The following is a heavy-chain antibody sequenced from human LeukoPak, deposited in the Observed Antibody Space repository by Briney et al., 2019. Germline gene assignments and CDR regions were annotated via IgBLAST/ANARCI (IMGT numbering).Heavy chain of an antibody. D-gene: IGHD2-2*01. CDR1: GGSISSSSSY. CDR2: VYYSGRT. CDR3: ARDTGPSGTALDD. Sequence: SEALSLTCTVSGGSISSSSSYWVWIRQPPGKGLEWIGTVYYSGRTYYNPSLKSRVTTSVNTSTNTFSPKLSSVTAADTPAYYCARDTGPSGTALDDWGQGTLVTVSS. J-gene: IGHJ4*02. V-gene: IGHV4-39*07.